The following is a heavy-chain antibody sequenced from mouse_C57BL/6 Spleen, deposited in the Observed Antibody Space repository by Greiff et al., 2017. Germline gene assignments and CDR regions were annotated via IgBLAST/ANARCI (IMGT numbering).Heavy chain of an antibody. CDR3: ARKEGYYDYDDYYARDY. D-gene: IGHD2-4*01. J-gene: IGHJ4*01. CDR2: LSPRSGNT. V-gene: IGHV1-81*01. CDR1: GYTFTSYG. Sequence: VQLQQSGAELARPGASVKLSCKASGYTFTSYGISWVKPRTGQGLEWIGELSPRSGNTYYNEKIKGKATLTADKSSSTAYIGLRSLTSEDSACYFCARKEGYYDYDDYYARDYWGQGTSVTVAS.